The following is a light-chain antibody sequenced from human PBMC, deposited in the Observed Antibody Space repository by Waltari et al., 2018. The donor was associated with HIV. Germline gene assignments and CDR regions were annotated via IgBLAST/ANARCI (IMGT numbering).Light chain of an antibody. CDR3: QAADSGML. J-gene: IGLJ2*01. Sequence: SSELTQPPSVSVSPGQTARITCSGDVLSKQYVHWYHQKAGQAPSMVMYKDTQRPSGIRERFTGSSSGRTVTLTITEVQAEDEGDYFCQAADSGMLFGGGTRLTV. CDR2: KDT. CDR1: VLSKQY. V-gene: IGLV3-25*03.